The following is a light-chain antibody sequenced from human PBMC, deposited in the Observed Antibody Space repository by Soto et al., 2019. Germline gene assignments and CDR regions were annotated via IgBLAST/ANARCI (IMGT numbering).Light chain of an antibody. Sequence: QSVLTQPASVSGSPGQSITISCTGTSSDVGGYNYVSWYQQHPGKVPKVMIYEVSNRPLGVSNRFSGSKSGNTASLTISGLQAEDEADYYCSSYTSSSTWVFGGGTQLTVL. J-gene: IGLJ3*02. CDR2: EVS. V-gene: IGLV2-14*01. CDR3: SSYTSSSTWV. CDR1: SSDVGGYNY.